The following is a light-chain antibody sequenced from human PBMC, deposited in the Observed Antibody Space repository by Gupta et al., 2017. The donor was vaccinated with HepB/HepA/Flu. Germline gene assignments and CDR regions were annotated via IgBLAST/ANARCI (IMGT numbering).Light chain of an antibody. Sequence: SYVLSQSPSISVAPGKTARITCGRNNNIGSKSVHWYKQRPGQAPVLVLYDDDVRPSGIPERLSGSHSGNTATLTTSRVEAGDEADYYCQVWDSLTAHYVFGIGTRVTVL. CDR2: DDD. J-gene: IGLJ1*01. V-gene: IGLV3-21*03. CDR1: NNIGSKS. CDR3: QVWDSLTAHYV.